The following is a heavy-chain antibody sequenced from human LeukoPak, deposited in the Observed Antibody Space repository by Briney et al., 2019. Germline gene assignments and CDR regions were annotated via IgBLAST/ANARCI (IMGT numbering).Heavy chain of an antibody. CDR3: ARGIVGATLDY. CDR1: GYTFTSYG. J-gene: IGHJ4*02. V-gene: IGHV1-2*02. D-gene: IGHD1-26*01. Sequence: GALVKVSCKASGYTFTSYGISWVRQAPGQGLEWMGWINPNSGGTNYAQKFQGRVTMTRDTSISTAYMELSRLRSDDTAVYYCARGIVGATLDYWGQGTLVTVSS. CDR2: INPNSGGT.